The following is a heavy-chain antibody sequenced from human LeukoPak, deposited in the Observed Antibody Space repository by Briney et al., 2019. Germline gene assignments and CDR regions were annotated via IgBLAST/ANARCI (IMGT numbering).Heavy chain of an antibody. D-gene: IGHD3-9*01. Sequence: GGSLRLSCAASGFTVSSNYMSWVRQAPGKGLEWVSVIYSGGSTYYADSVKGRFTISRDNSKNTLYLQMNSLRAEDTAVYYCAKAAYDILTGYELYAFDIWGQGTMVTVSS. CDR2: IYSGGST. J-gene: IGHJ3*02. V-gene: IGHV3-66*01. CDR3: AKAAYDILTGYELYAFDI. CDR1: GFTVSSNY.